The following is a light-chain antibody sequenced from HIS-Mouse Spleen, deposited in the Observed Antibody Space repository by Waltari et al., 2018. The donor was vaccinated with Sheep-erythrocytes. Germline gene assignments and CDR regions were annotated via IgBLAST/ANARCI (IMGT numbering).Light chain of an antibody. V-gene: IGLV3-1*01. J-gene: IGLJ2*01. CDR3: QAWDSSTAVV. Sequence: SYALTQPPSVSVSPGPTASITCSGDKLGDKYACWYQQKPGQFPVLVIDQDSKRPSGIPERFSGSNSENTATLTISGTQAMDEADYYCQAWDSSTAVVFGGGTKLTVL. CDR1: KLGDKY. CDR2: QDS.